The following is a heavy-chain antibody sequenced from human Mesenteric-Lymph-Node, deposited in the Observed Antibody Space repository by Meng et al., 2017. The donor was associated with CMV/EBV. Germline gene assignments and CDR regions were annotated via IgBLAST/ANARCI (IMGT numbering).Heavy chain of an antibody. CDR1: GFTVSSDY. CDR2: IFSSGST. Sequence: GESLKISCAASGFTVSSDYMSWVRQAPGKGLEWVSLIFSSGSTYYADSVKGRFTISRDNSKNTLYLQMNSLRAEDTAMYYCAKQGPTSGSYSDWGQGTLVTVSS. D-gene: IGHD1-26*01. J-gene: IGHJ4*02. CDR3: AKQGPTSGSYSD. V-gene: IGHV3-53*01.